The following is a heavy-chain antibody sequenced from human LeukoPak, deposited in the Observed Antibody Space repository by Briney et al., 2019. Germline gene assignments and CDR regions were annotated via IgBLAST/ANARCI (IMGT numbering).Heavy chain of an antibody. J-gene: IGHJ6*03. CDR1: GGSISSSSYY. D-gene: IGHD6-13*01. CDR2: IYYSGST. V-gene: IGHV4-39*01. Sequence: SETLSLTCTVSGGSISSSSYYWGWIRQPPGKGLEWIGSIYYSGSTYYNPSLKSRVTISVDTSKNQFSLKLSSVTAADTAVYYCARQIRWSSSSPLRVYYYYMDVWGKGTTVTISS. CDR3: ARQIRWSSSSPLRVYYYYMDV.